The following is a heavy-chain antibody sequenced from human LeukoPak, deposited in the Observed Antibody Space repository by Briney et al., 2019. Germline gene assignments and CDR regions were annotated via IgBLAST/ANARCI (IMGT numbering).Heavy chain of an antibody. CDR2: ISSSSSTI. J-gene: IGHJ5*02. CDR1: GFTFSSYS. D-gene: IGHD5-12*01. V-gene: IGHV3-48*01. CDR3: AREYSGYDARFDP. Sequence: PGGSLRLSCAASGFTFSSYSMNWVRQAPGKGLEWVSYISSSSSTIYYADSVKGRFTISRDNAKNSLYLQMNSPRAEDTAVYYCAREYSGYDARFDPWGQGTLVTVSS.